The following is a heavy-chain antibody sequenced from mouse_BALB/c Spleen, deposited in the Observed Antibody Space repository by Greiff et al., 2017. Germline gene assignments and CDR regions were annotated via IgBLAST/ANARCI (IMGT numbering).Heavy chain of an antibody. J-gene: IGHJ4*01. CDR1: GFTFSSFG. V-gene: IGHV5-17*02. D-gene: IGHD1-1*01. Sequence: DVKLVESGGGLVQPGGSRKLSCAASGFTFSSFGMHWVRQAPEKGLEWVAYISSGSSTIYYADTVKGRFTISRDNPKNTLFLQMTSLRSEDTAMYYCARRAVVATYYAMDYWGQGTSVTVSS. CDR2: ISSGSSTI. CDR3: ARRAVVATYYAMDY.